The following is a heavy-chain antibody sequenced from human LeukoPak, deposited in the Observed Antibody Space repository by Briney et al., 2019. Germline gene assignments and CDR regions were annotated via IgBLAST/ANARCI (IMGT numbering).Heavy chain of an antibody. D-gene: IGHD2-8*01. Sequence: GASVKVSCKASGYTFTSYYMHWVRQAPGQGLEWMGIINPSGGSTSYAQKFQGRVTMTRDTSTSTVYMELNSLRSEDTAVYCCASLAIGYCTNGVCYDYWGPRTLVTVSS. V-gene: IGHV1-46*01. J-gene: IGHJ4*02. CDR2: INPSGGST. CDR3: ASLAIGYCTNGVCYDY. CDR1: GYTFTSYY.